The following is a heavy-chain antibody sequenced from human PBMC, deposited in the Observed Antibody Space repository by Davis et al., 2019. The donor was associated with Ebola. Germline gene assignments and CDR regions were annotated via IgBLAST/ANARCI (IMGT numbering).Heavy chain of an antibody. V-gene: IGHV3-64*04. J-gene: IGHJ6*02. CDR3: AKDRVTIFGVVIISGMDV. CDR1: GFTFSSYT. CDR2: ISSNGGST. D-gene: IGHD3-3*01. Sequence: GGSLRLSCSASGFTFSSYTMHWVRQAPGKGLEYVSAISSNGGSTYYADSVKGRFTISRDNSKNTLFLQMNSLRAEDTAVYYCAKDRVTIFGVVIISGMDVWGQGTTVTVSS.